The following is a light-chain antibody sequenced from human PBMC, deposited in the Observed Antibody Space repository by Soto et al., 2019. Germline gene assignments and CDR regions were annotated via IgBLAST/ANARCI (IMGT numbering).Light chain of an antibody. J-gene: IGKJ1*01. V-gene: IGKV1-5*03. CDR3: QQYNGYSLT. CDR2: EVS. CDR1: QSISSW. Sequence: DIQMTQSPSTLSASLGDRVTITCRASQSISSWLAWYQQKPGKAPKLLIYEVSSLESGVPSRFSGSGSGTEFPLTISSLQPDDFVTYYCQQYNGYSLTFGQGTKVEI.